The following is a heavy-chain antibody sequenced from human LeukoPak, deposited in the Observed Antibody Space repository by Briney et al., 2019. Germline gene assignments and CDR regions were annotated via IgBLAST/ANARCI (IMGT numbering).Heavy chain of an antibody. CDR1: GFTFSSYR. Sequence: GGSLRLSCAASGFTFSSYRMNWVRQAPGKGLEWVANIKQDGSEKYYVDSVKGRFTVSRDNANNSLYLQMNSLRAEDTAVYYCVRSFDYWGQGTLVTVSS. V-gene: IGHV3-7*01. CDR3: VRSFDY. CDR2: IKQDGSEK. J-gene: IGHJ4*02.